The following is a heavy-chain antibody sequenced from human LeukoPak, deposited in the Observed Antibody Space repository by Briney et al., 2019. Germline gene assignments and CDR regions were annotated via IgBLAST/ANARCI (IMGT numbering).Heavy chain of an antibody. D-gene: IGHD6-13*01. CDR1: GFTFDDSA. Sequence: PGRSLRLSCAASGFTFDDSAMHWVRHSPGKGLEWVSGISWNSGSIGYADSVKGRFTISRDNAKNPLYLQMNSLRADDTALYYCAKRGSSWNFDYWGQGTLVTVSS. CDR3: AKRGSSWNFDY. J-gene: IGHJ4*02. V-gene: IGHV3-9*01. CDR2: ISWNSGSI.